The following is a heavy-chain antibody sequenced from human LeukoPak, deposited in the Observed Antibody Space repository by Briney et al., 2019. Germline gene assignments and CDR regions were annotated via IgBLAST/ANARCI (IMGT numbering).Heavy chain of an antibody. CDR1: X. CDR3: ARAEETDYGDYFDY. CDR2: ISSSSNYI. D-gene: IGHD4-17*01. V-gene: IGHV3-21*01. Sequence: XMNWVRXAPGKGLEWVSSISSSSNYIYYADSMKGRFTISRDNAKNSLYLQMNSLRAEDTAVYYCARAEETDYGDYFDYWGQGTLVTVSS. J-gene: IGHJ4*02.